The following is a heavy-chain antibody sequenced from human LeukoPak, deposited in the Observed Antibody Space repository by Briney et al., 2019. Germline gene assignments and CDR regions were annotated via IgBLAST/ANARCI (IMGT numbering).Heavy chain of an antibody. Sequence: PGGSLRLSCAASGFTFSSYSMNWVRQAPGKGLEWVSSISSSSSYIYYADSVKGRFTISRDNAKNSPYLQMNSLRAEDTAVYYCHGRYSYGSQYYFDYWGQGTRVTVSS. V-gene: IGHV3-21*01. CDR1: GFTFSSYS. J-gene: IGHJ4*02. CDR3: HGRYSYGSQYYFDY. CDR2: ISSSSSYI. D-gene: IGHD5-18*01.